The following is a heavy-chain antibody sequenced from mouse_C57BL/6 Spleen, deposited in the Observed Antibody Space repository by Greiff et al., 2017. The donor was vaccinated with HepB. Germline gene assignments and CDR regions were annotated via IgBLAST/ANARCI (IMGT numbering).Heavy chain of an antibody. CDR2: IYPGDGDT. CDR1: GYAFSSSW. V-gene: IGHV1-82*01. CDR3: ARTPHYYGSPYYFDY. D-gene: IGHD1-1*01. Sequence: QVQLQQSGPELVKPGASVKISCKASGYAFSSSWMNWVKQRPGKGLEWIGRIYPGDGDTNYNGKFKGKATLTADKSSSTAYMQLSSLTSEDSAVYFCARTPHYYGSPYYFDYWGQGTTLTVSS. J-gene: IGHJ2*01.